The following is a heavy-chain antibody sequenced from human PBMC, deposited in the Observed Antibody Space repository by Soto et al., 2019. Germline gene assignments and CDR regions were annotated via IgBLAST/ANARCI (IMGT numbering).Heavy chain of an antibody. CDR1: GFTFSSYA. D-gene: IGHD3-10*01. CDR2: ISGSGGST. V-gene: IGHV3-23*01. Sequence: GGSLRLSCAASGFTFSSYAMSWVRQAPGKGLEWVSAISGSGGSTYYADSVKGRFTISRDNSKNTLYLQMNSLRAEDTAVYYCAKVLWYYGSGNLRGYFDYWGQGTLVTVSS. J-gene: IGHJ4*02. CDR3: AKVLWYYGSGNLRGYFDY.